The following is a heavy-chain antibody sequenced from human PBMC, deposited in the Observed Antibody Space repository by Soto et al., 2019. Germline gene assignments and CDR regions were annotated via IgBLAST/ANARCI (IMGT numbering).Heavy chain of an antibody. D-gene: IGHD3-22*01. V-gene: IGHV4-31*03. CDR1: GGSISSGGYY. J-gene: IGHJ4*02. CDR3: ARAQRATYYYDSSGYSDY. CDR2: IYYSGST. Sequence: QVQLQESGPGLVKPSQTLSLTCTVSGGSISSGGYYWSWIRQHPGKGLEWIGYIYYSGSTYYNPFLTSRVTISVDTSKNQFSLKLSSVTAADTAVYYCARAQRATYYYDSSGYSDYWGQGTLVTVSS.